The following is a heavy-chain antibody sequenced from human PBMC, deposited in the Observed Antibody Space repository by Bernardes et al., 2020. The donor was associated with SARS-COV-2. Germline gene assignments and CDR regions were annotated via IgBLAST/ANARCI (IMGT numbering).Heavy chain of an antibody. V-gene: IGHV3-15*01. J-gene: IGHJ4*02. Sequence: GGSLRLSCAASGFTFSNAWMSWVRQAPGKGLEWVGRIKSKTDGGTTDYAAPVKGRFTISRDDSKNTLYLQMNSLKTEDTAVYYCITEPKYTTGWFDYWGQGTLVTVSS. CDR2: IKSKTDGGTT. CDR1: GFTFSNAW. D-gene: IGHD6-19*01. CDR3: ITEPKYTTGWFDY.